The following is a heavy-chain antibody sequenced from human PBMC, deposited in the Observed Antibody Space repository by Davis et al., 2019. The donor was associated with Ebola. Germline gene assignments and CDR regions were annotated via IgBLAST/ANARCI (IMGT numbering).Heavy chain of an antibody. CDR2: ISSNGSNT. J-gene: IGHJ4*02. CDR1: DFIFRRYT. D-gene: IGHD2-2*01. Sequence: GESLKISCAASDFIFRRYTMYWVRQAPGKGLQYGSVISSNGSNTNHADSVKDRLAISRDNSKNTLYLQMNSLRAEDTAVYYCAKEGHLLSSDTPPYYFDYWGQGTLVTVSS. CDR3: AKEGHLLSSDTPPYYFDY. V-gene: IGHV3-64*02.